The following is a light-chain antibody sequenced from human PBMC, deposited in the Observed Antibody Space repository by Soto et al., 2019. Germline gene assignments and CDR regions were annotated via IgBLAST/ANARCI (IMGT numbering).Light chain of an antibody. CDR2: GAS. Sequence: EIVMTQSPATLSMSPGERATLSCRASQSVSSNLAWYQQKPGQAPRLLIYGASTRATGIAARFSGSGSGTELTLTISSLQSEDFAVYYCQQYNNWPPWTVGQGTKVEIK. V-gene: IGKV3-15*01. CDR3: QQYNNWPPWT. CDR1: QSVSSN. J-gene: IGKJ1*01.